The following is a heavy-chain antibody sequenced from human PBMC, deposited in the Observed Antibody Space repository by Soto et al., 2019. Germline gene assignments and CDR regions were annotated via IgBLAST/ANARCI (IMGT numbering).Heavy chain of an antibody. CDR3: ARVTYYYDDPEHFDY. CDR1: GGSISSGGYY. J-gene: IGHJ4*02. CDR2: IYYSGST. Sequence: PSETLSLTCTVPGGSISSGGYYWSWIRQHPGKGLEWIGYIYYSGSTYYNPSLKSRVTISVDTSKNQFSLKLSSVTAADTAVYYCARVTYYYDDPEHFDYWGQGTLVPVSS. V-gene: IGHV4-31*03. D-gene: IGHD3-22*01.